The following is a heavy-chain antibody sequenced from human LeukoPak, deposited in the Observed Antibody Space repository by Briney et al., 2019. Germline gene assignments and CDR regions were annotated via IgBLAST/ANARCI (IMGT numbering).Heavy chain of an antibody. CDR3: ASISHVWSGYYTVYFDY. CDR2: INPNSGDT. D-gene: IGHD3-3*02. Sequence: ASVKVSCKASGYTFTGYYMHWVRQAPRQGLEWMGWINPNSGDTNFPQKFQGRVTMTRDTSISTAYMELSSLRSDDTALYYCASISHVWSGYYTVYFDYWGQGTLVTVSS. J-gene: IGHJ4*02. CDR1: GYTFTGYY. V-gene: IGHV1-2*02.